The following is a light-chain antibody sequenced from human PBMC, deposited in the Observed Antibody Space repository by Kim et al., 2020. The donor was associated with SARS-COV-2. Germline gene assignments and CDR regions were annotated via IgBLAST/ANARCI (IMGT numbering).Light chain of an antibody. J-gene: IGKJ5*01. Sequence: ACDGDRVTRTCRASQDIRNELGWYQQSPGRAPKRLIYGASSLQSGVPSRFSGSGSGTEFTLTSSSLQPEDFATYFCLQHNTYPITFGQGTRLEIK. CDR3: LQHNTYPIT. CDR2: GAS. V-gene: IGKV1-17*01. CDR1: QDIRNE.